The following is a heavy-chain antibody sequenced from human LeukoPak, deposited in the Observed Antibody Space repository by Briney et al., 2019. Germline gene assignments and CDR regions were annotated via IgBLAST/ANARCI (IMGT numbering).Heavy chain of an antibody. CDR3: ARDPAAAAGHYYGMDV. V-gene: IGHV3-21*01. CDR1: GFTFSSYS. J-gene: IGHJ6*02. D-gene: IGHD6-13*01. Sequence: PGGSLRLSCAASGFTFSSYSMNLVRQAPGKGLEWVSSISSSSYIYYADSVKGRFTISRDNAKNSLYLQMNSLRAEDTAVYYCARDPAAAAGHYYGMDVWGQGTTVTVSS. CDR2: ISSSSYI.